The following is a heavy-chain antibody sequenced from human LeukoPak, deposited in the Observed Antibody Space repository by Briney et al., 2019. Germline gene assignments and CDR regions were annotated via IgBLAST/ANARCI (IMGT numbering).Heavy chain of an antibody. CDR1: GFTFSSYA. V-gene: IGHV3-30-3*01. CDR2: ISYDGSNK. CDR3: ARDRGSTGPVFDY. J-gene: IGHJ4*02. D-gene: IGHD1-26*01. Sequence: PGRSLRLSCAASGFTFSSYAMHWVRQAPGKGLEWVAVISYDGSNKYYADSVKGRFTISGDNSKNTLYLQMNSLRAEDTAVYYCARDRGSTGPVFDYWGQGTLVTVSS.